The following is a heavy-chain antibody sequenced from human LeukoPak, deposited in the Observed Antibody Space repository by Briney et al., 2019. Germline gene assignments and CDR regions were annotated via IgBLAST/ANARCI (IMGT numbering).Heavy chain of an antibody. V-gene: IGHV4-4*02. CDR2: IYHSGST. CDR1: GGSISSSNW. J-gene: IGHJ4*02. CDR3: ARDNYGSGSYGN. D-gene: IGHD3-10*01. Sequence: ETLSLTCAVSGGSISSSNWWSWVRQPPGKGLEWIGEIYHSGSTNYDPSLKSRVTVSVDKSKNQFSLKLSSVTAADTAVYYCARDNYGSGSYGNWGQGTLVTVSS.